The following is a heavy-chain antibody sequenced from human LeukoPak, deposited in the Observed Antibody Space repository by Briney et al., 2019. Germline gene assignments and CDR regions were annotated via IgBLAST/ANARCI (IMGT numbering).Heavy chain of an antibody. D-gene: IGHD1-1*01. CDR2: FDPEDGET. V-gene: IGHV1-24*01. CDR1: GYTLTELS. CDR3: ATKPQYNRNDTHYYYYGMDV. J-gene: IGHJ6*04. Sequence: EASVKVSCKVSGYTLTELSMHWVRQAPGKGLEWMGGFDPEDGETIYAQKFQGRVTMTEDTSTDTAYMELSSLRSGDTAVYYCATKPQYNRNDTHYYYYGMDVWGKGTTVTVSS.